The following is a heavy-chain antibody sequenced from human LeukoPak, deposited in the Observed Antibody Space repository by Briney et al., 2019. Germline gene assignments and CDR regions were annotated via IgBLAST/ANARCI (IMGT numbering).Heavy chain of an antibody. Sequence: ASVKVSGKASGYSFSNYAIYWVRQAPGQRLEWMGWINPGYGNTNYAQNLQGRVTMTTDTSTSTAYMELRSLRSDDTAVYYCARVVPGVSSIAARNWFDPWGQGTLVTVSS. CDR3: ARVVPGVSSIAARNWFDP. CDR2: INPGYGNT. D-gene: IGHD6-6*01. V-gene: IGHV1-18*01. J-gene: IGHJ5*02. CDR1: GYSFSNYA.